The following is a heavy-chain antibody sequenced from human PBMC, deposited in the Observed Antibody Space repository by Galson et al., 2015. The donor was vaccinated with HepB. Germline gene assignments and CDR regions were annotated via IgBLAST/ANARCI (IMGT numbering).Heavy chain of an antibody. J-gene: IGHJ4*02. Sequence: LRLSCAASGFTFNSYATSWVRQAPGKGLEWVSAINDRGGSTYYADSVKGRFTISRDNSKNTLYLQMNSLRAEDTAIYYCTSGWYVDSWGQGTLVTVSS. D-gene: IGHD6-19*01. CDR1: GFTFNSYA. CDR2: INDRGGST. V-gene: IGHV3-23*01. CDR3: TSGWYVDS.